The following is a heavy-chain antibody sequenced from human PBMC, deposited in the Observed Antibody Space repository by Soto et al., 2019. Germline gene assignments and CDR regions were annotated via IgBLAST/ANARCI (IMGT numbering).Heavy chain of an antibody. CDR3: AQDISRGWSNFDS. J-gene: IGHJ4*02. CDR2: VLYDGINK. Sequence: QVQLVESGGGVVQPGRSLRLSCAASGFSLSNNAMHWVRQAPGKGLEWVAVVLYDGINKYYADSVRGRFTISRDKSANTVYLEMNRLTAEDTALYCCAQDISRGWSNFDSWGQGTVVTVSS. CDR1: GFSLSNNA. V-gene: IGHV3-30*18. D-gene: IGHD6-19*01.